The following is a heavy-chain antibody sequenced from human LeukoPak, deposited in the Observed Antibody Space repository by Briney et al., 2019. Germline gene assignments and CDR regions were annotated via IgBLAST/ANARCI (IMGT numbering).Heavy chain of an antibody. CDR2: ISYDGRQK. V-gene: IGHV3-30-3*01. Sequence: GGSLRPSCAASGLTFSEYAMHWVRQAPGKGLEWVAVISYDGRQKYYGDSVKGRFTISRDNPKNTLYLQMNSLRDDDTAVYYCARVFLERLTSGYFDNWGQGTLVTVSP. CDR1: GLTFSEYA. CDR3: ARVFLERLTSGYFDN. J-gene: IGHJ4*02. D-gene: IGHD3-3*01.